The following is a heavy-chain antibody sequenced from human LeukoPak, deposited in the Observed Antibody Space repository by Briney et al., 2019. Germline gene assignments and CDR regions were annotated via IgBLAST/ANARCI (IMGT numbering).Heavy chain of an antibody. V-gene: IGHV3-21*01. CDR1: GFTFSSYS. CDR2: ISSSSSYI. Sequence: GSLRLSCAASGFTFSSYSMNWVRQAPGKGLEWVSSISSSSSYIYYADSVKGRFTISRDNAKNSLYLQMNSLRAEDTAVYYCAKTYGGKRPIDYWGQGTLVTVSS. J-gene: IGHJ4*02. D-gene: IGHD4/OR15-4a*01. CDR3: AKTYGGKRPIDY.